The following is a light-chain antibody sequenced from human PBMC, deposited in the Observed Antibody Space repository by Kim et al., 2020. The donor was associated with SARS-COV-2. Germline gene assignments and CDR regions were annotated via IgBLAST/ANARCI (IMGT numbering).Light chain of an antibody. V-gene: IGKV4-1*01. CDR2: WAS. CDR3: QQYYSTPYT. CDR1: QSVLYSSNNKNY. J-gene: IGKJ2*01. Sequence: DIVMTQSPDSLAVSLGGRATINCKSSQSVLYSSNNKNYLAWYQQKPGQPPKLLIYWASTRESGVPDRFSGSGSGTDFTLTISSLQAEDVAVYYCQQYYSTPYTFGQGTKLEI.